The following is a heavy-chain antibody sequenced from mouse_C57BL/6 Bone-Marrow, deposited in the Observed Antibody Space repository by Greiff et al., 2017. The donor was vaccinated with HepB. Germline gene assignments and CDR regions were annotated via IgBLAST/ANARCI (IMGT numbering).Heavy chain of an antibody. D-gene: IGHD2-4*01. J-gene: IGHJ3*01. CDR2: IDPEDGAT. Sequence: EVQLQQSGAELVRPGASVKLSCTASGFNIKDYYMHWVKQRPEQGLEWIGRIDPEDGATEYAPKFQGKATMTADTSSNTAYLQLSSLTSEDTAVYYCTTDDYDTWFAYWGQGTLVTVSA. CDR3: TTDDYDTWFAY. V-gene: IGHV14-1*01. CDR1: GFNIKDYY.